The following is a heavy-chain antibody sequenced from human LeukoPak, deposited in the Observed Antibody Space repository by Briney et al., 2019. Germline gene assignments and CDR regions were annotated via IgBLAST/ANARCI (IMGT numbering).Heavy chain of an antibody. D-gene: IGHD2-8*01. CDR3: ARTPVGCTNGVCDRDYYYGMDV. Sequence: SETLSLTCTVSGGSISSSSYYWGWIRQPPGKGLEWIGSIYYSGSTYYNPSLKSRVTISVDTSKNQFSLKLSSVTAADTAVYYCARTPVGCTNGVCDRDYYYGMDVRGQGTTVTVSS. CDR2: IYYSGST. V-gene: IGHV4-39*01. CDR1: GGSISSSSYY. J-gene: IGHJ6*02.